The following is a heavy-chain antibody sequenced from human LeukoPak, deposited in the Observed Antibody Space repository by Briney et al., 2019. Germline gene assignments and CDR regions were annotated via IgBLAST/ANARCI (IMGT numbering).Heavy chain of an antibody. Sequence: SETLSLTCVVSGYSISSGYYWGWIRQPPGKGLEWTGSIYQSGSTYYNPSLKSRVTISLDTSKNQFSLKLSSVTAADTAVYYCARDVDCSSTSCNVFAFDIWGQGTMVTVSS. CDR1: GYSISSGYY. V-gene: IGHV4-38-2*02. CDR3: ARDVDCSSTSCNVFAFDI. D-gene: IGHD2-2*01. J-gene: IGHJ3*02. CDR2: IYQSGST.